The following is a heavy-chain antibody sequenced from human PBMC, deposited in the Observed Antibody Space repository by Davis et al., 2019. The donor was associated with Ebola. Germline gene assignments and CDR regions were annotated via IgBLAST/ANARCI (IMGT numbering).Heavy chain of an antibody. Sequence: GESLKISCAASGFTFSSYWMSWVRQAPEKGLEWVANIKQDGSEKYYVDSVKGRFTISRDNAKNSLYLQMNSLRAEDTAVYYCARLIAVAGTYFDYWGQGTLVTVSS. V-gene: IGHV3-7*03. D-gene: IGHD6-19*01. CDR1: GFTFSSYW. CDR2: IKQDGSEK. CDR3: ARLIAVAGTYFDY. J-gene: IGHJ4*02.